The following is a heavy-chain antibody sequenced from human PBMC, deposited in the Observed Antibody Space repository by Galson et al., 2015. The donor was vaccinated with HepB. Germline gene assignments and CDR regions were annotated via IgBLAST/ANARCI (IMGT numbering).Heavy chain of an antibody. J-gene: IGHJ3*02. CDR2: ISAGGGST. D-gene: IGHD3-3*02. Sequence: SLRLSCAASGFTFSSYAMSWVRQAPGKGLEWVSAISAGGGSTYHADSVKGRFTISRDNSKNTLYLQMNSLRAEDTAVYYCAKDLSTVLDAVDIWGQGTMVTVSS. CDR3: AKDLSTVLDAVDI. V-gene: IGHV3-23*01. CDR1: GFTFSSYA.